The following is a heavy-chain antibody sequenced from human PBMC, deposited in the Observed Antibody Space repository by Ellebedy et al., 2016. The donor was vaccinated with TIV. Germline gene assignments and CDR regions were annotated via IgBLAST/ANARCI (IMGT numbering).Heavy chain of an antibody. CDR2: IKGDGSEQ. Sequence: GESLKISCAASGFTFRRYWMSWVRQAPGKGLEWVADIKGDGSEQLSVDSVKGRFTISRDNAENSLYLQMSSLRAEDTAVYYCARDPDYGDGWFDTWGQGTLVTVSS. CDR3: ARDPDYGDGWFDT. CDR1: GFTFRRYW. V-gene: IGHV3-7*01. D-gene: IGHD4-17*01. J-gene: IGHJ5*02.